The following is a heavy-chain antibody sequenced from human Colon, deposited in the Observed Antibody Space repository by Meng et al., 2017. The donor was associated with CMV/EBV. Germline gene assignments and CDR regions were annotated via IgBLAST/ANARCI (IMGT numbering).Heavy chain of an antibody. CDR1: DGSLSGYY. J-gene: IGHJ4*02. V-gene: IGHV4-34*01. CDR2: FHYSGST. Sequence: SQTPSLTGAVDDGSLSGYYWTWIRQPPGKGLEWIGEFHYSGSTNYNPSLKSRVTISLDTSKNQFSLNLSSVTAADTAVYYCARTLWFGELFPGDWGQGTLVTVSS. CDR3: ARTLWFGELFPGD. D-gene: IGHD3-10*01.